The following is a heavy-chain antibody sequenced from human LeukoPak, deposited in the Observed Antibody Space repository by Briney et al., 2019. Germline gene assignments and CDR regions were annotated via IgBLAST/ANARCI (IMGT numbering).Heavy chain of an antibody. V-gene: IGHV3-33*06. D-gene: IGHD3-10*01. Sequence: PGRSLRLSCAASGFTFSSYGMHWVRQAPGKGLEWVAVIWSDGSSKHYGDSVKGRFTISRDNSKNTLYLQMNSLRAEDTAVYYCANGDKKRITMVRGVMQPFDYWGQGTLVTVSS. CDR2: IWSDGSSK. CDR3: ANGDKKRITMVRGVMQPFDY. J-gene: IGHJ4*02. CDR1: GFTFSSYG.